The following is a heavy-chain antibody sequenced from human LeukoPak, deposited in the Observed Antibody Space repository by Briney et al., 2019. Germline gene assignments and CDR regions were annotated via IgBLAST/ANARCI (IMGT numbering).Heavy chain of an antibody. J-gene: IGHJ5*02. Sequence: VASVKVSCKASGYTFTGYYMHWVRQAPGQGLEWMGWINPNSGGTNYAQKFQGRVTMTRDTSISTAYMELSRLRSDDTAVYYCARDRLTLPRWNNWFDPWGQGTLVTVSS. V-gene: IGHV1-2*02. CDR1: GYTFTGYY. CDR3: ARDRLTLPRWNNWFDP. CDR2: INPNSGGT. D-gene: IGHD3-16*01.